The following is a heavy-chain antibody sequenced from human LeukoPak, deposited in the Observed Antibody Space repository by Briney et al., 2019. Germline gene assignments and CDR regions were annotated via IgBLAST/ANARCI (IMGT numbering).Heavy chain of an antibody. J-gene: IGHJ4*02. CDR3: AKGLRGERLADFDY. D-gene: IGHD3-10*01. CDR2: LSGSDGSTDGST. CDR1: GFSFSNYA. Sequence: PGGSLRLSCAASGFSFSNYAMSWVRQAPGKGLEWVSGLSGSDGSTDGSTYYAVSVRGRFTISRDNSKNTLYLQMNSLRAEDTAIYYCAKGLRGERLADFDYWGQGTLVTVSS. V-gene: IGHV3-23*01.